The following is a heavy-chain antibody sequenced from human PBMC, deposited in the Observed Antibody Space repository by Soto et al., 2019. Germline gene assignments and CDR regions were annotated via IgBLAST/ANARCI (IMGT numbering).Heavy chain of an antibody. CDR3: ARRGYCSGGSCYSSYDAFDI. J-gene: IGHJ3*02. D-gene: IGHD2-15*01. Sequence: SETLSLTCTVSGGSISSSSYYWGWIRQPPGRGLEWIGSIYYSGSTYYNPSLKSRVTISVDTSKNQFSLKLSSVTAADTAVYYCARRGYCSGGSCYSSYDAFDIWGQGTMVTVSS. CDR2: IYYSGST. CDR1: GGSISSSSYY. V-gene: IGHV4-39*01.